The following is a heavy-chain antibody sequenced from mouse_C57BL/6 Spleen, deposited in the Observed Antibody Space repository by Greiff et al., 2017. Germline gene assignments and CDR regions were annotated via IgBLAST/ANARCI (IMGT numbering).Heavy chain of an antibody. CDR3: ARQRESAMVKAYFDY. J-gene: IGHJ2*01. Sequence: DVMLVESGGDLVKPGGSLKLSCAASGFTFSSYGMSWVRQTPDKRLEWVATISSGGSYTYYPDSVKGRFTISRDNAKNTLYLQMSSLKSEDTAMYYCARQRESAMVKAYFDYWGQGTTLTVAS. CDR2: ISSGGSYT. V-gene: IGHV5-6*02. D-gene: IGHD2-2*01. CDR1: GFTFSSYG.